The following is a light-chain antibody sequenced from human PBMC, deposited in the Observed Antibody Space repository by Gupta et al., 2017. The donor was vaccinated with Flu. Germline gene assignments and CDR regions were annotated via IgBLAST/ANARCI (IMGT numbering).Light chain of an antibody. V-gene: IGKV1-5*03. CDR1: QSISSW. CDR2: KAS. CDR3: QQYNSHWT. Sequence: DIQMTPSPSTPSASVGDRVTITCRASQSISSWLAWYQQKPGKAPKVLIYKASSLESGVPSRFSGSGSGTEFTLTISSLQPDDFATYYCQQYNSHWTFGQGTKVEVK. J-gene: IGKJ1*01.